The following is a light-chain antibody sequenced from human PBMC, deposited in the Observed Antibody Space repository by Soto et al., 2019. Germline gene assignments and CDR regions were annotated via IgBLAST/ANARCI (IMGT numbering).Light chain of an antibody. CDR3: QQYGSSPGT. CDR2: GAS. J-gene: IGKJ1*01. V-gene: IGKV3-20*01. CDR1: QSVSSSY. Sequence: EIVLTQSPGTLSLSPGERATLSCRASQSVSSSYLAWYQQKPGQAPRLLIYGASNRATGIPDRFSGSGSGTDFTLTISRLEPEDFALYHCQQYGSSPGTFGQGTKVEIK.